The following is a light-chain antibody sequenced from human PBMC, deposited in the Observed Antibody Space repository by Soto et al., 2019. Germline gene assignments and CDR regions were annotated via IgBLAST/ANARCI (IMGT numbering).Light chain of an antibody. CDR1: QDISNY. CDR3: QKYDSVPIT. Sequence: DIQMTQSPSSLSVSIGDRVTITCRASQDISNYLAWYQQKPGKVPKLLIYAASTLQSGVPSRFTGSRSGTDFTLTISSLQPEDVAIYYCQKYDSVPITFGPGTKVDIK. CDR2: AAS. V-gene: IGKV1-27*01. J-gene: IGKJ3*01.